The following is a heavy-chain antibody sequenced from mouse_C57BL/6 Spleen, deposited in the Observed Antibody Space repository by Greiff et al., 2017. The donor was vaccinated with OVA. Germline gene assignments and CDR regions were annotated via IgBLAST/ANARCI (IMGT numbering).Heavy chain of an antibody. J-gene: IGHJ4*01. Sequence: VQLLQPGADLVKPGASVKLSCTASGFTFTSYWMHWVRQRPGRGLEWIGRIGPNSGSTKYTEKVKSRVTLSIDKPSNTAYMQLSSLTSEDYAVYYYSRSAAYYGDYYALDYWGQGTSLTVSS. CDR3: SRSAAYYGDYYALDY. D-gene: IGHD1-1*01. CDR1: GFTFTSYW. V-gene: IGHV1-72*01. CDR2: IGPNSGST.